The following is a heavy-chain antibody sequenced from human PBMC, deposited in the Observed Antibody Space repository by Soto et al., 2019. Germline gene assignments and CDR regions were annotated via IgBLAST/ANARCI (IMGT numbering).Heavy chain of an antibody. V-gene: IGHV1-46*01. CDR3: ARAPPPHRLGEINHYYYGMDV. Sequence: ASVKVSCKASGYTFTSYYIHWVRQAPGQGLEWMGIINPSGGSTSYAQKFQGRGTMTRDTPTRTVYMERRSPRSEDTAVYYCARAPPPHRLGEINHYYYGMDVWGQGTTVTVSS. CDR1: GYTFTSYY. J-gene: IGHJ6*02. CDR2: INPSGGST. D-gene: IGHD3-16*01.